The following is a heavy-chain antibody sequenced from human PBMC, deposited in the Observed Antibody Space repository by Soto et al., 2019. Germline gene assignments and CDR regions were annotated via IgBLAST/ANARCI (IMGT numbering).Heavy chain of an antibody. J-gene: IGHJ4*02. Sequence: QVHLVQSGAEVKKPGASVKVSCKGSGYAFTTYGITWVRQPPGKGLEGMGWISAHNGNTTYAQKLQGRVTVTRDTSTSTAYMELRSLRSDDTAVYYCARGRYGDYWGQGALVTVSS. CDR1: GYAFTTYG. CDR2: ISAHNGNT. CDR3: ARGRYGDY. D-gene: IGHD1-1*01. V-gene: IGHV1-18*01.